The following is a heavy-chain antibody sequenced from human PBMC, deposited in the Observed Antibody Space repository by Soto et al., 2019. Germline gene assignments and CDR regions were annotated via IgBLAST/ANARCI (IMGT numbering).Heavy chain of an antibody. J-gene: IGHJ6*02. Sequence: GGSLRLSCAASGFTFSSYAMHWVRQAPGKGLEWVAVISYDGSNKYYADSVKGRFTISRDNSKNTLYLQMNSLRAEDTAVYYCARGGSGSVRFLENYYYYGMDVWGQGTTVTVSS. V-gene: IGHV3-30-3*01. D-gene: IGHD3-3*01. CDR3: ARGGSGSVRFLENYYYYGMDV. CDR1: GFTFSSYA. CDR2: ISYDGSNK.